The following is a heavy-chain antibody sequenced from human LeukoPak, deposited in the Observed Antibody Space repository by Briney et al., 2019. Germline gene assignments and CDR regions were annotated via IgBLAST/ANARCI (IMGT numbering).Heavy chain of an antibody. CDR2: ISSSGSTI. J-gene: IGHJ3*02. D-gene: IGHD3-22*01. V-gene: IGHV3-11*04. Sequence: GGSLRLSCAASGFTFSDYYMSWIRQAPGKGLEWVSYISSSGSTIYYADSVKGRFTISRDNAKNSLYLQMNSLRAEDTAVYYCARDQTYYDSSGPYFDIWGQGTMVTVSS. CDR3: ARDQTYYDSSGPYFDI. CDR1: GFTFSDYY.